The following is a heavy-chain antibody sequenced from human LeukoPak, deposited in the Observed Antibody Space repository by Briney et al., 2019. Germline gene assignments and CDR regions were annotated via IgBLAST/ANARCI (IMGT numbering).Heavy chain of an antibody. D-gene: IGHD2-2*01. V-gene: IGHV3-23*01. Sequence: GGSLRLSCAVSGFTFSSYAMSWVRQAPGKGLEWVSAISGSGGSTYYADSVKGRFTISRDNSKNTLYLQMNSLRAEDTAVYYCAKDLSRLYYFYGLDVWGQGTTVTVSS. J-gene: IGHJ6*02. CDR1: GFTFSSYA. CDR2: ISGSGGST. CDR3: AKDLSRLYYFYGLDV.